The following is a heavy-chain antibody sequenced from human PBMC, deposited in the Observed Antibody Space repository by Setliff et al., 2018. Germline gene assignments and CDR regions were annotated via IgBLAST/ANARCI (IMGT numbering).Heavy chain of an antibody. CDR3: VRRVYGSSSGYYHYFMDV. V-gene: IGHV1-18*01. Sequence: RASVKVSCKASGYTFTSYGISWVRQAPGQGLEWMGWISTYNGDTDYAQKLQDRLTMTTDTSTSTVYMELRSLRSDDTAVYYCVRRVYGSSSGYYHYFMDVWGKGTTVTVSS. D-gene: IGHD6-6*01. J-gene: IGHJ6*03. CDR2: ISTYNGDT. CDR1: GYTFTSYG.